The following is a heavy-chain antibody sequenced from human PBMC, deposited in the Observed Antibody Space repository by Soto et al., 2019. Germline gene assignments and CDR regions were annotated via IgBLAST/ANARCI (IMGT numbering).Heavy chain of an antibody. V-gene: IGHV3-74*01. D-gene: IGHD2-15*01. Sequence: EVQLVESGGGLVQPGGSLRLSCAASGFTFSSYWMHWVRQAPGKGLVWVSRINSDGSSTSYEDSVKGRFTISRDNATNTLYLQMNSLRAEGTAVYYCVRTSLVVAAATREDYWGQGTLVTVSS. CDR3: VRTSLVVAAATREDY. CDR2: INSDGSST. CDR1: GFTFSSYW. J-gene: IGHJ4*02.